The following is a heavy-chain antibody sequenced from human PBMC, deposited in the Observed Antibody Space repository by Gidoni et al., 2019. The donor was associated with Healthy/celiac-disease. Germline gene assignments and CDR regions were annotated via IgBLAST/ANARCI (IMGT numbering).Heavy chain of an antibody. CDR2: IYHSGST. CDR1: GHPISSGYY. D-gene: IGHD3-22*01. J-gene: IGHJ4*02. CDR3: ARDGYYDSSGYYYFDY. Sequence: QVHLQESGQGLVKPSETLSLTCTVSGHPISSGYYWGWRRQPPGKGLEWIGSIYHSGSTYYNPSLKSRVTISVDTSKNQFSLKLSSVTAADTAVYYCARDGYYDSSGYYYFDYWCQGTLVTFSS. V-gene: IGHV4-38-2*02.